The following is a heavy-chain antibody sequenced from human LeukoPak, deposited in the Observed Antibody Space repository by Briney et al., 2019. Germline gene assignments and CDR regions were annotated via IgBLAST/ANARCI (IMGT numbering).Heavy chain of an antibody. J-gene: IGHJ4*02. CDR3: ARGGYSSGWYDDY. CDR2: INPNSGGT. Sequence: ASVKVSCKASGYTFTGFYMHWVRQAPGQGLEWMGWINPNSGGTNYAQKFQGRVTMTRDTSISTAYMELSRLRSDDTAVYYCARGGYSSGWYDDYWGQGTLVTVSS. CDR1: GYTFTGFY. D-gene: IGHD6-19*01. V-gene: IGHV1-2*02.